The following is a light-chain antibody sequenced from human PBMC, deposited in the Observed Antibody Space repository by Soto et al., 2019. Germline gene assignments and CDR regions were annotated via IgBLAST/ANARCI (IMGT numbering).Light chain of an antibody. Sequence: DIQMTQSPSSLSASVGARVTITCRASQAISNYLAWYQQKPGKVPKLLIYGASTLQSGVPSRFSGSGSGTDFTLAISSLQPEDVATYYCQKYNRAPWTFGPGTKVDI. V-gene: IGKV1-27*01. J-gene: IGKJ1*01. CDR3: QKYNRAPWT. CDR1: QAISNY. CDR2: GAS.